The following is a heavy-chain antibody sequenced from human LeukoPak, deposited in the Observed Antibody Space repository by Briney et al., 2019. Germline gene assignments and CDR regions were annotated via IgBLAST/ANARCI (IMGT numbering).Heavy chain of an antibody. CDR1: GYSFTSYW. V-gene: IGHV5-51*01. D-gene: IGHD3-10*01. Sequence: GGSLQISCQGSGYSFTSYWIGWVRQRPGKGLEWMGIIYPGDSDTRYSPSFQGQVTISADKSISTAYLQWSSLKASDTAMYYCARLHGPAGPVDYWGQGTLVTVSS. J-gene: IGHJ4*02. CDR3: ARLHGPAGPVDY. CDR2: IYPGDSDT.